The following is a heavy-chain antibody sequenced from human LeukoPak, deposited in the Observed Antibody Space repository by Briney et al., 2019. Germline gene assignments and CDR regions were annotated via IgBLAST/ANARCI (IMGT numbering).Heavy chain of an antibody. CDR2: ISAYNGNT. J-gene: IGHJ6*02. V-gene: IGHV1-18*01. D-gene: IGHD6-13*01. CDR1: GYTFTSYG. CDR3: ARGPRIAAAGNYYYYGMDV. Sequence: GASVKVSCKASGYTFTSYGISWVRQAPGQGLEWMGWISAYNGNTNYAQKLQGRVTMTTDTSTSTAYMELRSLRSDDTAVYYCARGPRIAAAGNYYYYGMDVWGQGTTVTVFS.